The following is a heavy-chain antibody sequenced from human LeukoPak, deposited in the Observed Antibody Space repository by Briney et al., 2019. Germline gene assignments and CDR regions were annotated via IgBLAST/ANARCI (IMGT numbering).Heavy chain of an antibody. D-gene: IGHD5-18*01. V-gene: IGHV3-23*01. J-gene: IGHJ4*02. CDR2: ISDGAGGRT. Sequence: GGSLRLSCAASGFTFSNYAMNWVRQAPGKGLQWVSAISDGAGGRTYYTDSVKGRFTISRDNSKNTLYLQLNSLRAEDTAVYYCAKEDVDTSFDYWGQGTLVTVSS. CDR3: AKEDVDTSFDY. CDR1: GFTFSNYA.